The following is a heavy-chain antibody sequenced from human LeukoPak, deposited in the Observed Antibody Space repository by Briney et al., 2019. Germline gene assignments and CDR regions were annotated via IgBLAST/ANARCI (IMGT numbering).Heavy chain of an antibody. Sequence: PVGSLRLSCAASGFTFSSYSMNWVRQAPGKGLEWVSSISSSRSYIYYADSVKGRFTISRDNAKNSLYLQMNSLRAEDTAVYYCASLPYCSSTSCYLDYWGQGTLVTVSS. CDR1: GFTFSSYS. D-gene: IGHD2-2*01. CDR3: ASLPYCSSTSCYLDY. V-gene: IGHV3-21*01. CDR2: ISSSRSYI. J-gene: IGHJ4*02.